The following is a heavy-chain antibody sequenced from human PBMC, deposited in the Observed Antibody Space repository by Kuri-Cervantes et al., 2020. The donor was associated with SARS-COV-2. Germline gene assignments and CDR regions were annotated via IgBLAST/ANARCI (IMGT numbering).Heavy chain of an antibody. CDR1: GYTLTSYD. J-gene: IGHJ4*02. CDR2: MNPNSGNT. D-gene: IGHD5-12*01. CDR3: ARGSEVIVATEFDY. Sequence: ASVKVSCKASGYTLTSYDINWVRQATGQGLEWMGWMNPNSGNTGYAQKFQGRVTMTRNTSISTTYMERSSLRSEDTAVYYCARGSEVIVATEFDYWGQGTLVTVSS. V-gene: IGHV1-8*01.